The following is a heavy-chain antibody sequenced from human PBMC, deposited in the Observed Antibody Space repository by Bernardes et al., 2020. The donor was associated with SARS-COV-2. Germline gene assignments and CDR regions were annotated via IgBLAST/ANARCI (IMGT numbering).Heavy chain of an antibody. J-gene: IGHJ4*02. CDR2: INHSGST. V-gene: IGHV4-34*01. CDR1: GGSFSGYY. D-gene: IGHD3-16*02. CDR3: ARTVNGIWGSYRHPFDY. Sequence: SEPLSLTCAVYGGSFSGYYWSWIRQPPGKGLEWIGEINHSGSTNYNPSLKSRVTISVDTSKNQFSLKLSSVTAADTAVYYCARTVNGIWGSYRHPFDYWGQGTLVTVSS.